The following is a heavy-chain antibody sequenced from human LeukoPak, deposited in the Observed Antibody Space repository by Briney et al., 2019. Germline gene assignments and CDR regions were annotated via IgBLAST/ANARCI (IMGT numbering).Heavy chain of an antibody. D-gene: IGHD3-10*01. CDR1: GFTFSSYA. V-gene: IGHV3-30*04. Sequence: PGGSLRLSCAASGFTFSSYAMHWVRQAPGKGLEWVAVISYDGSNKYYADSVKGRFTISRDNAKNSLYLQMNSLRAEDTAVYYCARDRFRGSGSSYYYYYYYMDVWGKGTTVTISS. CDR2: ISYDGSNK. J-gene: IGHJ6*03. CDR3: ARDRFRGSGSSYYYYYYYMDV.